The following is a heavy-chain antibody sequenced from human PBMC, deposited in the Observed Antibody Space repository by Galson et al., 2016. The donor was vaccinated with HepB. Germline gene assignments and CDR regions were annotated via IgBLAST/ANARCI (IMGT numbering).Heavy chain of an antibody. J-gene: IGHJ4*02. Sequence: SVKVSCKASGGTFSGYVISWVRQAPGEGLQWMGEITPLFGKANYAQKFQGRVTITADRSTGTAYMELNSLRSEDTAVYYCAREMGVKRRVYDHWGQGTLVTVAS. V-gene: IGHV1-69*06. CDR1: GGTFSGYV. D-gene: IGHD3-22*01. CDR2: ITPLFGKA. CDR3: AREMGVKRRVYDH.